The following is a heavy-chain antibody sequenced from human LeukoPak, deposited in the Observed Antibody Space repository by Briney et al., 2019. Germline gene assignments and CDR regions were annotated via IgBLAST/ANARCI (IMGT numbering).Heavy chain of an antibody. D-gene: IGHD3-16*01. J-gene: IGHJ4*02. V-gene: IGHV3-11*01. CDR3: AKDRANWAIDD. Sequence: GGSLRLSCAASRFTFSDYYMSWIRQAPGKGLEWISYIGGDGIAFYADSVKGRFTASKDDARKSMYLQMNSLRVEDTAVYYCAKDRANWAIDDWGQGTQVTVSS. CDR1: RFTFSDYY. CDR2: IGGDGIA.